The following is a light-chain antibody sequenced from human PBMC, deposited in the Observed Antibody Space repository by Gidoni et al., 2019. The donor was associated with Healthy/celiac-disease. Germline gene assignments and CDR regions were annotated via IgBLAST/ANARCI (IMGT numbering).Light chain of an antibody. CDR1: SSDVGGYNY. Sequence: QSALTQPRSVSGSPGQSVTISCTGTSSDVGGYNYVSWYQQHPGKAPKLMIYDVSKRPSGVPDRFSGSKSGNTASLTISGLQAEDEADYYCCSYAGSYTLVFGGGTKLXVL. CDR2: DVS. J-gene: IGLJ2*01. V-gene: IGLV2-11*01. CDR3: CSYAGSYTLV.